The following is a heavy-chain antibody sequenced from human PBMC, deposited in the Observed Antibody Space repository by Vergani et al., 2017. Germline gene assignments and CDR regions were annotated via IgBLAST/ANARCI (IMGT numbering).Heavy chain of an antibody. D-gene: IGHD3-10*01. Sequence: QVPLVQSGAEVTSPGASLPFSFTSSFSPFTSYGITFFLPSPVPWLEFMVWLLSYTGNTKWAKKGQGRVTMTTDTSTSTAYMELRSLRSDDTAVYYCARQTVYYGSGEDLNDAFDLWGQGTMVTVSS. CDR2: LLSYTGNT. CDR3: ARQTVYYGSGEDLNDAFDL. V-gene: IGHV1-18*04. CDR1: FSPFTSYG. J-gene: IGHJ3*01.